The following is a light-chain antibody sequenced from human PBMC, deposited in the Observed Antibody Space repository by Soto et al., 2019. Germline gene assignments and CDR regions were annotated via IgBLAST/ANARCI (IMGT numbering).Light chain of an antibody. Sequence: QSALTQPASVSGSPGQSITISCTGTSSDVGGYNYVSWYQQHPGKAPRFVIYDVTNRPSGVSNRFSGSKSGNTASLTISGLQAEDEADYYCSSYTTSNTRQVVFGTGT. CDR2: DVT. J-gene: IGLJ1*01. CDR3: SSYTTSNTRQVV. V-gene: IGLV2-14*01. CDR1: SSDVGGYNY.